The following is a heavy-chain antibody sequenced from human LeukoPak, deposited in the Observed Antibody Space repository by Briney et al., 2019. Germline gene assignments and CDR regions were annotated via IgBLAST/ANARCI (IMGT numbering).Heavy chain of an antibody. Sequence: GGSLRLSCAASGFTFSDCYLSWIRQAPGKGLEWLSYINSSGRTIYYADSVKGRFTISRDNSKNMLYLQMNSLRAEDTAVYYCAKVSGGIQIWPQPFGDGMDVWGQGTTVTVSS. CDR3: AKVSGGIQIWPQPFGDGMDV. J-gene: IGHJ6*02. CDR2: INSSGRTI. V-gene: IGHV3-11*01. CDR1: GFTFSDCY. D-gene: IGHD3-16*01.